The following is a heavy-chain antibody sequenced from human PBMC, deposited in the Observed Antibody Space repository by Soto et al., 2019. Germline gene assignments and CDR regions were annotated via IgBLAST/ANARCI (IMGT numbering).Heavy chain of an antibody. J-gene: IGHJ4*02. D-gene: IGHD1-26*01. CDR1: GGSINTATHS. Sequence: QLQLQESGSGLVKPSQTLSLTCAVSGGSINTATHSWSWIRQPPGKGLEWIGYIYHSGSTYYNPSVKSSVTRSTDKSINQFALRLSSVAAADTAVYYCDRGGGVPTTGDDYWGQGILVTVSS. CDR2: IYHSGST. CDR3: DRGGGVPTTGDDY. V-gene: IGHV4-30-2*01.